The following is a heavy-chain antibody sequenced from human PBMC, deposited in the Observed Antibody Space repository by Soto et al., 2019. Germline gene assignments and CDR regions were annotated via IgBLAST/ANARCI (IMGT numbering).Heavy chain of an antibody. CDR1: GFTFSRFW. D-gene: IGHD2-15*01. V-gene: IGHV3-74*01. J-gene: IGHJ6*02. CDR2: INSDGSST. Sequence: EVQLVESGGGLVQRGGSLRVSCAASGFTFSRFWMHWVRQAPGMGLVWVSRINSDGSSTNYADSVKGRFTISRDNAKNTLYLQMNSLRVEDTAVYYCARAGGSCSGDSCTHKYFYGMDVWGQGTTVTVSS. CDR3: ARAGGSCSGDSCTHKYFYGMDV.